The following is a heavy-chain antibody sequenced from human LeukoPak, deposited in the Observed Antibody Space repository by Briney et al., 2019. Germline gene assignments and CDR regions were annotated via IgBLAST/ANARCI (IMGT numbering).Heavy chain of an antibody. CDR3: ARVSVAGSVIDAFDM. CDR2: ISGSSVYR. V-gene: IGHV3-21*01. D-gene: IGHD6-19*01. J-gene: IGHJ3*02. CDR1: GFTFSNYS. Sequence: GGSLRLSCAAAGFTFSNYSMNWVRQAAGKGLEWVACISGSSVYRYYADSVKGRFTISRDNAKNSLYLQMNRLRAEDTAVYYCARVSVAGSVIDAFDMWGQGTMVTVSS.